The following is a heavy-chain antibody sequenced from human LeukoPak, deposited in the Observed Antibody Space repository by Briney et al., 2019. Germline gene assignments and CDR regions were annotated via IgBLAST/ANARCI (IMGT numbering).Heavy chain of an antibody. CDR1: GYTFTSYG. V-gene: IGHV1-8*02. CDR3: ARWSHFLTGADY. D-gene: IGHD3-9*01. CDR2: MNPNSGNT. J-gene: IGHJ4*02. Sequence: GASVKVSCKASGYTFTSYGISWVRQAPGQGLEWMGWMNPNSGNTGYAQKFQGRVTMTRNTSISTAYMELSSLRSEDTAVYYCARWSHFLTGADYWGQGTLVTVSS.